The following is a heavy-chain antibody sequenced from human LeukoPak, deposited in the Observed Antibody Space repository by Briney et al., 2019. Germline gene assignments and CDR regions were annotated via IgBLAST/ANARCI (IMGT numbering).Heavy chain of an antibody. V-gene: IGHV3-30*02. CDR2: IRYDGSNK. CDR1: GFTFSSYG. J-gene: IGHJ4*02. Sequence: GGSLRLSCAASGFTFSSYGMHWVRQAPGKGLEWVAFIRYDGSNKYYADSVKGRFTVSRDNSKNTLYLQMNSLRAEDTAVYYCAKDLDRMIVVVTNFDYWGQGTLVTVSS. D-gene: IGHD3-22*01. CDR3: AKDLDRMIVVVTNFDY.